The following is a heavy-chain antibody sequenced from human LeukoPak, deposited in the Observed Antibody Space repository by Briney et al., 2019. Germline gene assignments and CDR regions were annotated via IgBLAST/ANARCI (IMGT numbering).Heavy chain of an antibody. Sequence: GGSLRLSCAASGFSFDDYAMHWVRQAPGKGLEWVSVISWDGSSTYYVDSVKGRFTISRDNAKNSLYLQMNSLRAEDTAVYYCARESDFNGNFDAFDIWGQGTVVTVSS. D-gene: IGHD4-23*01. V-gene: IGHV3-43D*03. CDR2: ISWDGSST. CDR1: GFSFDDYA. J-gene: IGHJ3*02. CDR3: ARESDFNGNFDAFDI.